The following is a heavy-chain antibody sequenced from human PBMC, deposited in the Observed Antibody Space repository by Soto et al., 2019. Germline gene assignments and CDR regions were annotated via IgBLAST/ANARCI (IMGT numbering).Heavy chain of an antibody. J-gene: IGHJ4*02. V-gene: IGHV5-51*01. Sequence: PGESLKISCKGSGYSFTSYCIGWVRQMPGKGLEWMGIIYPGDFDTRYSPSFQGQVTISADKSIITAYLQWNSLKASDTAMYYCARQFSVTTSHFEYWGLGTVVTVSS. CDR2: IYPGDFDT. CDR3: ARQFSVTTSHFEY. CDR1: GYSFTSYC. D-gene: IGHD4-17*01.